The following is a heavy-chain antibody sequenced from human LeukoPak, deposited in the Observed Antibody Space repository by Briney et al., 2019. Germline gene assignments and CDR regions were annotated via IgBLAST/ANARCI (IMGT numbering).Heavy chain of an antibody. CDR2: ISSSGSTI. Sequence: SGGALRLSCAASGFTFSGYYMSWVRQAPGEGRGWGLYISSSGSTIYYADSVKGRFTISRDNAKNSLYLQMNSLRAEDTAVYYCARDLADYGALFGYWGQGTLVTVSS. V-gene: IGHV3-11*04. CDR1: GFTFSGYY. J-gene: IGHJ4*02. CDR3: ARDLADYGALFGY. D-gene: IGHD4-17*01.